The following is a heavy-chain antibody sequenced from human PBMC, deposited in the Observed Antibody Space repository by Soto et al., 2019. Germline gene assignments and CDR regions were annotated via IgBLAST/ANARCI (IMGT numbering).Heavy chain of an antibody. Sequence: QVQLQESGPGLVKPSETLSLTCTVSGGSISSYYWSWIRQPPGKGLEWIGYIYYSGSTNYNPSLKSRSTITLDASKNPFSMKLSSVGATEMAVYNCARRWWAAVDYWGQGTMVTVSS. V-gene: IGHV4-59*08. CDR2: IYYSGST. J-gene: IGHJ4*02. CDR1: GGSISSYY. CDR3: ARRWWAAVDY. D-gene: IGHD2-15*01.